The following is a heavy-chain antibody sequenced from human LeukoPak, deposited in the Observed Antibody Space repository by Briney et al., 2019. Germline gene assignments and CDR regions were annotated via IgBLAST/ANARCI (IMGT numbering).Heavy chain of an antibody. D-gene: IGHD5-12*01. CDR2: IYYSGSN. Sequence: SETLSLTCIFSVCSIICYFWSWVRQPPGKGLEWIGYIYYSGSNKYNPSLKSRVTISVDTSKNQFSLKLASVTTADTAVYSCARERWLGYWGQGTLVIVSS. V-gene: IGHV4-59*01. J-gene: IGHJ4*02. CDR3: ARERWLGY. CDR1: VCSIICYF.